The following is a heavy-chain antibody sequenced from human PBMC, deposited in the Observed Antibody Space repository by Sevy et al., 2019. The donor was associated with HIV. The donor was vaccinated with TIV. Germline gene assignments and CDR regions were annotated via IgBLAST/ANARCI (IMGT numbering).Heavy chain of an antibody. CDR2: ISHDGRDK. V-gene: IGHV3-30*18. CDR3: AKDRRGYSPFEY. J-gene: IGHJ4*02. Sequence: GGSLRLSCAASGFTFSSVGMHWVRQAPGKGLEWVALISHDGRDKSHADSVKGRFTISRDNSRNTLYLQMNSLGGEDTAVYFCAKDRRGYSPFEYWGQGTLVTVSS. D-gene: IGHD2-15*01. CDR1: GFTFSSVG.